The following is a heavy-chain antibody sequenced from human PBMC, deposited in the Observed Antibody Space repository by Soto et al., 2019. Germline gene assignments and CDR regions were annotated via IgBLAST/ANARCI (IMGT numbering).Heavy chain of an antibody. CDR1: GFTLTKAS. Sequence: PGGSLRLSCAASGFTLTKASMSWVRQAPGKGLEWVGHIKSNADGGATDYAAPVKGRFTVSRDDSRNTLYLQLDSLKTEDTAVYYCTTAPFSFITLPGTFFLMGRAVWGKGTTVTFSS. J-gene: IGHJ6*04. V-gene: IGHV3-15*01. CDR3: TTAPFSFITLPGTFFLMGRAV. CDR2: IKSNADGGAT. D-gene: IGHD3-10*01.